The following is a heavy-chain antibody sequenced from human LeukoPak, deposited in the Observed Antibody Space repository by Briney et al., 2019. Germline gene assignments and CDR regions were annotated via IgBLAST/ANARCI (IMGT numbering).Heavy chain of an antibody. V-gene: IGHV3-11*01. J-gene: IGHJ4*02. Sequence: GGSLRLSCAASGFTFSDYYMSWIRQAPGKGLEWVSYISSSGSTIYYADSVKGRFTISRDNAKNSLYLQMNSLRAEDTAVYYCAKDVYFDSSGYYVYWGQGTLVTVSS. D-gene: IGHD3-22*01. CDR2: ISSSGSTI. CDR1: GFTFSDYY. CDR3: AKDVYFDSSGYYVY.